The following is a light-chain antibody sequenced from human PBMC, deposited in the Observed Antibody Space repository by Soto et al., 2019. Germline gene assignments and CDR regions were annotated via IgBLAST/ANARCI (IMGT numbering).Light chain of an antibody. CDR2: WAS. V-gene: IGKV4-1*01. J-gene: IGKJ3*01. CDR1: QSVLYSSNNKNY. CDR3: QQDYRTPGT. Sequence: DLVMTLSPDSLAVSLGEMATITGKSSQSVLYSSNNKNYLAWYQQRPGQPPKLLIYWASTRGSGVPPRFTGGGSGKAGALTSSSRQAEDGAVENCQQDYRTPGTFGPGTKGHIK.